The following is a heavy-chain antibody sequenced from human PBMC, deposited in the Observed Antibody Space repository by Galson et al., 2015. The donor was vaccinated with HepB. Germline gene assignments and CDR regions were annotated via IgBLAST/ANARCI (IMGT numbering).Heavy chain of an antibody. J-gene: IGHJ5*02. D-gene: IGHD3-22*01. Sequence: QSGAEVKKPGESLRISCKGSGSSFTSYWISRVRQMPGKGLEWMGRIDPSDSYTNYSPSFQGHVTISADKSISTAYLQWSSLKASDTAMYYCASSTYYYDSSGNRRYWFDPWGQGTLVTVSS. V-gene: IGHV5-10-1*01. CDR1: GSSFTSYW. CDR3: ASSTYYYDSSGNRRYWFDP. CDR2: IDPSDSYT.